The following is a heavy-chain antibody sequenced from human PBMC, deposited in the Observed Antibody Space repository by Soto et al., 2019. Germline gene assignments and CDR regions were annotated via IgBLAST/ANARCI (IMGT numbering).Heavy chain of an antibody. D-gene: IGHD4-17*01. J-gene: IGHJ4*02. Sequence: QVQLVQSGAEVKKPGASVKVSCKASAYTFTGYYVHWVRQAPGQGLEWLGWINPNGDTNYPRKFQGQVSMTRDTSINTAYMELSRLRSDDTAIYYCARSQIPYGSFDYWGQGTLVTVSS. CDR1: AYTFTGYY. V-gene: IGHV1-2*02. CDR3: ARSQIPYGSFDY. CDR2: INPNGDT.